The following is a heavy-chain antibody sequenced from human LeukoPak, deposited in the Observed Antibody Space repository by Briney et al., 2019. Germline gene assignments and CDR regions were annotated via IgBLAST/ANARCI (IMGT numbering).Heavy chain of an antibody. Sequence: GGSLRPSCTASGFAFGDYGMTWVRQAPGKGLEWVSFIRSMAHGGTTEYAASVKGRFTISRDDSKGIAYLQMSSLKTGDTAVYYCARGAMVRGANYYFDYWGQGALVTVSS. CDR2: IRSMAHGGTT. J-gene: IGHJ4*02. CDR1: GFAFGDYG. D-gene: IGHD3-10*01. CDR3: ARGAMVRGANYYFDY. V-gene: IGHV3-49*04.